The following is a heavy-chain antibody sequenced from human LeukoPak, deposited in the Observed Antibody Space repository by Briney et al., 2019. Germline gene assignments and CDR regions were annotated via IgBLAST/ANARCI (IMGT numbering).Heavy chain of an antibody. D-gene: IGHD3-22*01. CDR3: AKCYYDSNAYYDY. CDR1: GFTFSSYA. V-gene: IGHV3-23*01. J-gene: IGHJ4*02. CDR2: ISGSGDGT. Sequence: PGGSLRLPCVASGFTFSSYAMSWVRQAPGKGLEWVSGISGSGDGTYYADSVKGRFTISRDNSKNTLFLQMNSLRAEDTAVYYCAKCYYDSNAYYDYWGQGTLVTVSS.